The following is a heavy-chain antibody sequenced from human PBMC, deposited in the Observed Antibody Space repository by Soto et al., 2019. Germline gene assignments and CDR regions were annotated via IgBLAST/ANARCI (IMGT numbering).Heavy chain of an antibody. V-gene: IGHV1-3*01. Sequence: ASVKVSCKAYGYTFTSYAMHWVRQAPGQRLEWMGWINAGNGNTKYSQKFQGRVTITRDTSASTAYMELSSLRSEDTAVYYCARAGEDCTNGVCYYYYYYMDVWGKGTTVTVSS. D-gene: IGHD2-8*01. CDR1: GYTFTSYA. J-gene: IGHJ6*03. CDR3: ARAGEDCTNGVCYYYYYYMDV. CDR2: INAGNGNT.